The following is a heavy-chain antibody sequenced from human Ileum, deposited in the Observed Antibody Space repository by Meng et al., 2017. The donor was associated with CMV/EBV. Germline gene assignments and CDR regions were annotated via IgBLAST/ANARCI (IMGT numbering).Heavy chain of an antibody. D-gene: IGHD6-19*01. CDR1: GFTFSNHW. V-gene: IGHV3-7*01. CDR2: IRKDGGEI. Sequence: GGSLRLSCVASGFTFSNHWMGWVRQAPGKGLEWVADIRKDGGEIYYVDSVKGRFTIFRDNAKNSLYLQMNSLGAEDTALYCCARDMGWYRFDSWGQGTLVTVSS. J-gene: IGHJ4*02. CDR3: ARDMGWYRFDS.